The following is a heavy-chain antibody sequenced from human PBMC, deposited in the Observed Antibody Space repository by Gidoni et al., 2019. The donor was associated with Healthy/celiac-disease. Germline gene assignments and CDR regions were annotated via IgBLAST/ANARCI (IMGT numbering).Heavy chain of an antibody. J-gene: IGHJ4*02. Sequence: QLQLQESGPGLVQPSETLSLTCTVPGGSISSSSYSWGWFRQPPGKGLEWIGSIYYSGSTYYNPSLKSRVTISVDTSKNQFSLKLSAVTAADTAVYYCARGSGSYTGGYWGQGTLVTVSS. V-gene: IGHV4-39*07. CDR2: IYYSGST. D-gene: IGHD1-26*01. CDR1: GGSISSSSYS. CDR3: ARGSGSYTGGY.